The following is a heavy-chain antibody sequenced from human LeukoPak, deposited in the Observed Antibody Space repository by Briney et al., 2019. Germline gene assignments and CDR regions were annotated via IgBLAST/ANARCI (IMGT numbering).Heavy chain of an antibody. D-gene: IGHD3-16*02. CDR3: ARAYQPLGGLSFPDS. Sequence: ASVKVSCKASGYTFTSYGISWVRQAPGQGLEWMGWINTNTVDPTYAQDFTGRFVFSVDTSVSTAYLQISSLKAEDTAVYYCARAYQPLGGLSFPDSWGQGTLVTVSS. V-gene: IGHV7-4-1*02. CDR1: GYTFTSYG. J-gene: IGHJ5*01. CDR2: INTNTVDP.